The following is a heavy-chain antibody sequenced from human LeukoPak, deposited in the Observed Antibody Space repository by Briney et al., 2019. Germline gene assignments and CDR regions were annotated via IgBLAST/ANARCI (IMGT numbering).Heavy chain of an antibody. CDR3: ARSYRISYYDSSGYYY. J-gene: IGHJ4*02. CDR2: INHSGST. Sequence: SETLSLTRAVYGGSFSGYYWSWIRQPPGKGLEWIGEINHSGSTNYNPSLKSRVTISVDTSKNQFSLKLSSVTAADTAVYYCARSYRISYYDSSGYYYWGQGTLVTVSS. D-gene: IGHD3-22*01. CDR1: GGSFSGYY. V-gene: IGHV4-34*01.